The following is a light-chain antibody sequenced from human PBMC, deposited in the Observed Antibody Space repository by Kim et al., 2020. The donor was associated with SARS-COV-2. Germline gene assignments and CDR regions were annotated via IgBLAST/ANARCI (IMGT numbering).Light chain of an antibody. CDR1: QNINIH. Sequence: EIVMTQSPATLSVSQGERASISCWASQNINIHLAWYQQKPGQAPRLLLYESSTRATAIPARFSGSGSGTDFTLTIVSLQSEDFAVYYCQQYSDWPPTFGQGTKLEI. V-gene: IGKV3-15*01. CDR2: ESS. J-gene: IGKJ2*01. CDR3: QQYSDWPPT.